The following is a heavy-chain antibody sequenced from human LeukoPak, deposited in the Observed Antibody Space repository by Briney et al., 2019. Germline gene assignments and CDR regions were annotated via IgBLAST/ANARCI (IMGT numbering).Heavy chain of an antibody. Sequence: GGSLRLSCVASGFTFSSYWMHWVRQDPRKGLVWVSRINGDGRNINYADSVKGRFTISRDNAKNTLYLQMNTLRVEDTAVYYCAKDVGSGSFARRVDYYDGMDVWGQGTTVTVSS. CDR2: INGDGRNI. J-gene: IGHJ6*02. CDR3: AKDVGSGSFARRVDYYDGMDV. CDR1: GFTFSSYW. V-gene: IGHV3-74*01. D-gene: IGHD1-26*01.